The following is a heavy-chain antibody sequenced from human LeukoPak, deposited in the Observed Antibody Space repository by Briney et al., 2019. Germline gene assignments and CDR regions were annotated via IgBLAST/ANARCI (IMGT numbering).Heavy chain of an antibody. CDR2: IYTSGST. V-gene: IGHV4-4*07. CDR1: GGSISSYY. Sequence: SETLSLTCTVSGGSISSYYWSWIRQPAGKGLEWIGRIYTSGSTTYNPSLKSRVTISVDTSKNQFSLKLSSVTAADTAVYYCAREFWVRYSSSSGGFDYWGQGTLVTVSS. CDR3: AREFWVRYSSSSGGFDY. D-gene: IGHD6-6*01. J-gene: IGHJ4*02.